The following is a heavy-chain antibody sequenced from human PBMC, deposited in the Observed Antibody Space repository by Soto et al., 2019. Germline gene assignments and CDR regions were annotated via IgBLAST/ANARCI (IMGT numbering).Heavy chain of an antibody. CDR1: GYSFTSYW. Sequence: GASLKISCKGSGYSFTSYWIGWVRQMPGKGLEWMGIIYPGDSDTRYSPSFQGQVTISADKSISTAYLQWSSLKASDTAMYYCARSVTGYYYYYGMDVWGQGTTVTVSS. D-gene: IGHD3-10*01. V-gene: IGHV5-51*01. CDR3: ARSVTGYYYYYGMDV. CDR2: IYPGDSDT. J-gene: IGHJ6*02.